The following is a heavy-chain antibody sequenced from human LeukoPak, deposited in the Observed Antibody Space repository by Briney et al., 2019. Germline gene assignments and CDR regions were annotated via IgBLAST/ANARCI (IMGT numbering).Heavy chain of an antibody. V-gene: IGHV3-33*01. CDR3: ARNYYYDSTRLYYFDY. CDR2: IWYDGSNK. Sequence: GGSLRLSCAASGLTFSSYGMHWVRQAPGKGLEWVAVIWYDGSNKYYVDSVKGRFTISRDNSKNTLYLQMNSLRAEDTAVYYCARNYYYDSTRLYYFDYWGQGTLVTVSS. D-gene: IGHD3-22*01. CDR1: GLTFSSYG. J-gene: IGHJ4*02.